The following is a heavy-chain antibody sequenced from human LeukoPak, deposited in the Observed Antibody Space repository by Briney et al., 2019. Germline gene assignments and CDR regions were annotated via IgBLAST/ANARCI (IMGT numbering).Heavy chain of an antibody. D-gene: IGHD3-3*01. CDR2: ISSSVRTI. J-gene: IGHJ6*03. CDR1: GFTFSSYE. V-gene: IGHV3-48*03. CDR3: ARDSSYYDFWSGDYYYYMDV. Sequence: PGGSLRLSCAASGFTFSSYEMNWVRQAPGKGLEWVSYISSSVRTIYYADSVKGRFTISRDNAKNSLYLQMNSLRAEDTAVYYCARDSSYYDFWSGDYYYYMDVWGKGTTVTVSS.